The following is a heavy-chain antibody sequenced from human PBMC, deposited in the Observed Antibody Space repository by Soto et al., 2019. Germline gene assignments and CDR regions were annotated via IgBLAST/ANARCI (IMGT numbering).Heavy chain of an antibody. V-gene: IGHV3-11*01. J-gene: IGHJ5*02. Sequence: GGSLRLSCAASGFKFGDHYMTWIRQAPGKGLEWVSKISGDGTTQYYADSVKGWVTMTRDTSISTAYMELSRLRSDDTAVYYCARALLVQEQLVLGNWFDPWGQGTLVTVSS. CDR3: ARALLVQEQLVLGNWFDP. CDR2: ISGDGTTQ. D-gene: IGHD6-6*01. CDR1: GFKFGDHY.